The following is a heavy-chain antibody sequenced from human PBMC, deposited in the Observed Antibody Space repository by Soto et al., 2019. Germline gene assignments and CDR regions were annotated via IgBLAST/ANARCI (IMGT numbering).Heavy chain of an antibody. CDR1: GFTFSDYY. V-gene: IGHV3-11*01. CDR2: ISSSGSTI. D-gene: IGHD6-6*01. Sequence: GGSLRLSCAASGFTFSDYYMSWIRQAPGKGLEWVSYISSSGSTIYYADSVKGRFTISRDNAKNSLYLQMNSLRAEDTAVYYCARRKENSSPPYYYYYMDVWGKGTTVTVSS. J-gene: IGHJ6*03. CDR3: ARRKENSSPPYYYYYMDV.